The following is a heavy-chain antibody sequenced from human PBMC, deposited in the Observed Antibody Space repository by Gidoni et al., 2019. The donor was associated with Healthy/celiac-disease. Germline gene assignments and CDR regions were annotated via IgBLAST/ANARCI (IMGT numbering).Heavy chain of an antibody. CDR3: AHIWNYDFWSGSRGNWFDP. J-gene: IGHJ5*02. Sequence: QITLKESGPTLVKPTQTLTLTCTFSGFSLSTSGVGVGWIRQPPVKALEWLALIYWDDDKRYSPSLKSRLTITKDTSKNQVVLTMTNMDPVDTATYYCAHIWNYDFWSGSRGNWFDPWGQGTLVTVSS. CDR1: GFSLSTSGVG. CDR2: IYWDDDK. V-gene: IGHV2-5*02. D-gene: IGHD3-3*01.